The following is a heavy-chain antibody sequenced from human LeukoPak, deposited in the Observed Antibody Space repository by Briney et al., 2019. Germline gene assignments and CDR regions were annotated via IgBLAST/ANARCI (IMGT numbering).Heavy chain of an antibody. D-gene: IGHD1-26*01. CDR3: ASGSYDY. CDR2: IYYSGST. Sequence: SETLSLTCTVSGGSISSYYWSWIRQPPGKGLEWIGYIYYSGSTNYNPSLKSRVTISVDTSKNQFSLKLSSVTAEDTAVYYCASGSYDYWGQGTLVTVSS. CDR1: GGSISSYY. V-gene: IGHV4-59*01. J-gene: IGHJ4*02.